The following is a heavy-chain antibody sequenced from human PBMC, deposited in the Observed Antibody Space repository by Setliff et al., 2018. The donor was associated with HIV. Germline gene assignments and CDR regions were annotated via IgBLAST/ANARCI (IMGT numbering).Heavy chain of an antibody. J-gene: IGHJ4*02. D-gene: IGHD4-17*01. CDR1: GGSISSHY. CDR3: ASFFVTTVTNQDY. V-gene: IGHV4-59*11. CDR2: IYYSGST. Sequence: SETLSLTCTVSGGSISSHYWSWIRQPPGKGLEWIGSIYYSGSTNYNPSLKSRVTISLDTSNNQFSLKLTTVTAADTAMYYCASFFVTTVTNQDYWGQGTPVTVSS.